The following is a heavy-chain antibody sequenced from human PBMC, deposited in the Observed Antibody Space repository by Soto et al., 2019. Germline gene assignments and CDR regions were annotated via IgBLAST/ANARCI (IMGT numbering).Heavy chain of an antibody. J-gene: IGHJ5*02. D-gene: IGHD6-19*01. V-gene: IGHV4-34*01. CDR1: GGSFSGYY. CDR2: INHSGST. CDR3: ERQTQWLFYHNLFAP. Sequence: SETLSLTCAVYGGSFSGYYWSWIRQPPGKGLEWIGEINHSGSTYYNPSLKSRVTISVDTSKNQFSLKLSSVTAADTAVYYCERQTQWLFYHNLFAPWGQGTLVTVSS.